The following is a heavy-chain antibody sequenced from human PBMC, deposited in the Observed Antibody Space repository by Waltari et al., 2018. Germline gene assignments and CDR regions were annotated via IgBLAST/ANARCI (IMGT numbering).Heavy chain of an antibody. D-gene: IGHD6-13*01. CDR3: ARDSSWSRDYYYYYGMDV. CDR1: GGSISSSSYY. V-gene: IGHV4-39*07. Sequence: QLQLQESGPGLVKPSETLSLTCTVSGGSISSSSYYWGWIRQPPGKGLEWIGSIYYSGSTYYNPSLKSRVTISVDTSKNQFSLKLSSVTAADTAGYDGARDSSWSRDYYYYYGMDVWGQGTTVTVSS. J-gene: IGHJ6*02. CDR2: IYYSGST.